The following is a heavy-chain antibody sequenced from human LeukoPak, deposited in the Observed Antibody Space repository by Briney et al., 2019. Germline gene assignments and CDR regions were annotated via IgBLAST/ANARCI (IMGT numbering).Heavy chain of an antibody. CDR3: VKDSGTNYDSRGFLPHFDY. V-gene: IGHV3-20*04. CDR2: INWNGGRT. CDR1: GFLFDDYG. Sequence: GGSLRLSCAASGFLFDDYGMSWVRQAPGKGLEWVADINWNGGRTGYTKSVKGRFAISRDNAKNSLYLQMNSLRAEDTALYYCVKDSGTNYDSRGFLPHFDYWGQGTLVTVSS. D-gene: IGHD3-22*01. J-gene: IGHJ4*02.